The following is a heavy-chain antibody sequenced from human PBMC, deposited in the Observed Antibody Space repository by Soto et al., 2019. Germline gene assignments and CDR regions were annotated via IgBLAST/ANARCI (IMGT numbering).Heavy chain of an antibody. J-gene: IGHJ5*02. Sequence: SVKVSCKASGGTFSSYAISWVRQAPGQGLEWMGGIIPIFGTANYAQKFQGRVTITADESTSTAYMELRRLRSEDTAVYYFARGQEGDVWSGSSKMYHWFERWGQGTLVTVSS. D-gene: IGHD3-3*01. CDR1: GGTFSSYA. CDR3: ARGQEGDVWSGSSKMYHWFER. V-gene: IGHV1-69*13. CDR2: IIPIFGTA.